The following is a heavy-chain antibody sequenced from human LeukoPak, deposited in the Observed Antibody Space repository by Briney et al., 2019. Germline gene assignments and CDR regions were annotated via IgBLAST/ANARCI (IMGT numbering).Heavy chain of an antibody. CDR1: GGSISSYY. CDR3: ARDRLSLDV. CDR2: IYYSGST. Sequence: SETLSLTCTVSGGSISSYYWSWIRQPPGKGLEWIGYIYYSGSTNYNPSLKSRVTISVDTSKNQFSPKLSSVTAADTAVYYCARDRLSLDVWGKGTTVTVSS. D-gene: IGHD6-6*01. V-gene: IGHV4-59*01. J-gene: IGHJ6*04.